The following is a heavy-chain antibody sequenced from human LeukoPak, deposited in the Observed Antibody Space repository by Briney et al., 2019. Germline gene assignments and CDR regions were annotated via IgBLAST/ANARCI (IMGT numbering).Heavy chain of an antibody. D-gene: IGHD2-15*01. V-gene: IGHV1-18*01. CDR1: GYIFTNYG. Sequence: GASVKVSCKASGYIFTNYGISWVRQAPGQGLEWMGWIGPYNGYTNYAQELQGRVTLTTDTSTSTAYMDLRSLRSDDTAVYYCVREKYCSGDTCYSGAIDSWGQGTLVTVSS. CDR2: IGPYNGYT. CDR3: VREKYCSGDTCYSGAIDS. J-gene: IGHJ4*02.